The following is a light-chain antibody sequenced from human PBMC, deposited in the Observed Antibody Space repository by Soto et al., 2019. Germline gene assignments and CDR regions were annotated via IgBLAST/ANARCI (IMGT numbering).Light chain of an antibody. CDR3: SSYTSFGTYV. J-gene: IGLJ1*01. Sequence: QSALTQPASVSGSPGQSITISCTGTSSDVGGYNYVSWYQQHPGKAPKLMIYEVSNRPSGVSNRFSGSKSDNTASLTISGLQAEDEADYYCSSYTSFGTYVFGTGTKGTVL. V-gene: IGLV2-14*01. CDR1: SSDVGGYNY. CDR2: EVS.